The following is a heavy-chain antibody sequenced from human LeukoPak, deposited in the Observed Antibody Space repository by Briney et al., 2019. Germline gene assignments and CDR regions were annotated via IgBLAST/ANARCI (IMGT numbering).Heavy chain of an antibody. Sequence: GGSLRLSCAASGFTFSHYSMNWVRQAPGKGLEGVSSISSSSSNIIYAGSVKGRFTVSRDNAKNSLFLQMNSLRAEDTAVYYCARDPATWYLDVRGEGTTVTVAA. CDR2: ISSSSSNI. V-gene: IGHV3-21*06. CDR1: GFTFSHYS. D-gene: IGHD5-24*01. J-gene: IGHJ6*04. CDR3: ARDPATWYLDV.